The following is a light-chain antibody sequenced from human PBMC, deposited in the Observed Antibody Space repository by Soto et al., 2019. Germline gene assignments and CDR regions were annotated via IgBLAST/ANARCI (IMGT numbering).Light chain of an antibody. CDR3: CSFGGFYTGI. V-gene: IGLV2-11*01. Sequence: QSALTQPRSVSGSPGQSVTISCTGTSSDVGAYDYVSWYLHNPGKAPKVMIYDVTKRPSGVPDRFSGSKSGNTASLTISGLQAEDKGDYYCCSFGGFYTGIFGGGTQLTVL. CDR1: SSDVGAYDY. CDR2: DVT. J-gene: IGLJ2*01.